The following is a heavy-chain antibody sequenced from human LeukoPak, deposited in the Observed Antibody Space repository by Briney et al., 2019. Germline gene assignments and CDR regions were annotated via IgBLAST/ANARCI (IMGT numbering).Heavy chain of an antibody. CDR3: AKVANYYYGSESYYFFEH. CDR2: IRSKEYGGAS. Sequence: GGSLRLSCTASGFTFGDYAMSWFRQAPEKGLEWVGFIRSKEYGGASEYAASVKGRFTISRDDSKSIAYLQMNSLRVEDTAVYYCAKVANYYYGSESYYFFEHWGQRTPVTASS. V-gene: IGHV3-49*03. J-gene: IGHJ4*02. CDR1: GFTFGDYA. D-gene: IGHD3-10*01.